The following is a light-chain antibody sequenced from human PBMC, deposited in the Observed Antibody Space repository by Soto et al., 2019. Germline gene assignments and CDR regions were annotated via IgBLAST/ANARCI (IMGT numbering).Light chain of an antibody. CDR2: GAS. V-gene: IGKV3-15*01. J-gene: IGKJ1*01. CDR1: QTVGNT. Sequence: EIVLTQSPATLSVSPGERATLSCRASQTVGNTLAWYQQQPGQTPRLLIYGASTTATGIPARFSGSGSGTEFTLTIDRLQSEDFDVYYCLHYKDWPRWTFGQGTKVEVK. CDR3: LHYKDWPRWT.